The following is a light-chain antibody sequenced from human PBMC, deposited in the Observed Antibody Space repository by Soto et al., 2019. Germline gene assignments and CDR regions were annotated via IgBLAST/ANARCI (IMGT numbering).Light chain of an antibody. CDR2: VAS. CDR3: QQYDNLPIT. Sequence: DIQMTQSPSSLSASVGDRVTITCQASQDISNYLNWYQQKPGKAPKLLIYVASNLETGVPSGFSGSGSGTDFTFTISSLQPEDIATYYCQQYDNLPITFGQGTRLEIK. V-gene: IGKV1-33*01. CDR1: QDISNY. J-gene: IGKJ5*01.